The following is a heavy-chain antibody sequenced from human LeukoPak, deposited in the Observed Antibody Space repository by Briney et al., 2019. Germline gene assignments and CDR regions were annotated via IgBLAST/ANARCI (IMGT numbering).Heavy chain of an antibody. CDR1: GFTFSSYV. CDR2: ISGSGGST. CDR3: AKNLELLSGFDY. V-gene: IGHV3-23*01. J-gene: IGHJ4*02. Sequence: QTGGSLRLSCAASGFTFSSYVMNWVRQAPGKGLEWVSAISGSGGSTYYADSVKGRFTISRDNSKNTLYLQMNSLRAEDTAVYYCAKNLELLSGFDYWGQGTLVTVSS. D-gene: IGHD1-26*01.